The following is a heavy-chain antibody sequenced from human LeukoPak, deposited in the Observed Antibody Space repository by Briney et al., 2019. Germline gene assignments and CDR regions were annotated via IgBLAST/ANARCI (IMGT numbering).Heavy chain of an antibody. CDR2: ITPFLGIA. J-gene: IGHJ6*02. CDR1: GDTFSSYA. Sequence: SVKVSCKASGDTFSSYAINWVRQAPGQGPEWMGRITPFLGIANYPQKFQGRVTITADESTTTAYMELSSLRSDDTAVYYCARDRRWRRDSKTPYYYYGMDVWGQGTTVTVS. CDR3: ARDRRWRRDSKTPYYYYGMDV. V-gene: IGHV1-69*04. D-gene: IGHD5-24*01.